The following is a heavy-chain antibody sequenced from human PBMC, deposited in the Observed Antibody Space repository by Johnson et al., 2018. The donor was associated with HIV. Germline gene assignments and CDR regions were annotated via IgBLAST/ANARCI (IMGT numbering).Heavy chain of an antibody. CDR2: ISSSGGTI. V-gene: IGHV3-11*04. CDR3: ARRGGTGYSEPIDF. Sequence: QVQLVESGGGLVKPGGSLRLSCAASGFTFSDYYMTWIRQAPGKGLEWVSYISSSGGTIYYTDSVKGRFTISRDNAKNSLYLHMNSLRVDDTAIYYCARRGGTGYSEPIDFWGQGTMVTVSS. D-gene: IGHD2-15*01. J-gene: IGHJ3*01. CDR1: GFTFSDYY.